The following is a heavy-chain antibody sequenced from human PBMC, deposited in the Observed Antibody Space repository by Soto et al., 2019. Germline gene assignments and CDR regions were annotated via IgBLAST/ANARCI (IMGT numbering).Heavy chain of an antibody. D-gene: IGHD3-22*01. V-gene: IGHV3-11*01. J-gene: IGHJ5*02. Sequence: GGSLRLSCAASGFTFSDYYMSWIRQAPGKGLEWVSYISSSGSTIYYADSVKGRFTISRDNAKNSLYLQMNSLRAEDTAVYYCARDLHYDSSGYYYPWGQGTLVTVSS. CDR3: ARDLHYDSSGYYYP. CDR2: ISSSGSTI. CDR1: GFTFSDYY.